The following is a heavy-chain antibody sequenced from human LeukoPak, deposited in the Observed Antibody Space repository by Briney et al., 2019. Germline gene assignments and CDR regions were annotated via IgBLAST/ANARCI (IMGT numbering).Heavy chain of an antibody. CDR3: TRDYSDGSAWGYYFDY. V-gene: IGHV3-23*01. Sequence: TGGSLRLSCAASGFTFSSYAMSWVRQAPGKGLEWVSAISGSVGSTYYADSVKGRFTISRDNSKNTLYLQMNSLRAEETAVYYWTRDYSDGSAWGYYFDYWGQGALVTVSS. CDR2: ISGSVGST. CDR1: GFTFSSYA. D-gene: IGHD3-22*01. J-gene: IGHJ4*02.